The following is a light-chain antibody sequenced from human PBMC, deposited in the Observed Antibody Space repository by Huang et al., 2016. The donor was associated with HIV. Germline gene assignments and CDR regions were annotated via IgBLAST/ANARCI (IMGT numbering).Light chain of an antibody. J-gene: IGKJ2*01. CDR1: QSVGNW. Sequence: DIQMTQSPSTLSASVGDRVTITCRASQSVGNWLAWYQQKPGQAPKLLIYTESTLQNGVPSRFSGSGSETEFTLTINSLQPDDFATYYCQQYNRFYTFGQGTRLDIK. V-gene: IGKV1-5*03. CDR3: QQYNRFYT. CDR2: TES.